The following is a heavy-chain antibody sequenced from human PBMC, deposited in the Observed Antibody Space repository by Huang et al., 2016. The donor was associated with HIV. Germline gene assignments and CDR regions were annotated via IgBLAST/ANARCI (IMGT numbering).Heavy chain of an antibody. J-gene: IGHJ4*02. CDR1: GFIFGSFG. CDR2: RRYDGNNY. Sequence: QVQLVESGGGVVQPGGSLRLSCTASGFIFGSFGMHWVRQARGKGLGWVAFRRYDGNNYYYADSVRGRFTISSDNSKDTLYLQMNRLRPDDSAVYYCAKDLTYTFGRHFDYWGRGTLVTVSS. D-gene: IGHD3-3*01. V-gene: IGHV3-30*02. CDR3: AKDLTYTFGRHFDY.